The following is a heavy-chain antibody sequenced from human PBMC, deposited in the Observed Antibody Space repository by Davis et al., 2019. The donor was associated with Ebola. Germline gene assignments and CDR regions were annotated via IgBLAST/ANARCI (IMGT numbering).Heavy chain of an antibody. J-gene: IGHJ5*02. Sequence: AASVKVSCKASGYTFKNSAISWVRQAPGQGLEWMGWISAYNGNTAYAQILQGRVTMTTDTSTGTAYMELRSLRSDDTAVYYCARVVAVASGWFDPWGQGTLVTVSS. CDR1: GYTFKNSA. V-gene: IGHV1-18*01. D-gene: IGHD6-19*01. CDR3: ARVVAVASGWFDP. CDR2: ISAYNGNT.